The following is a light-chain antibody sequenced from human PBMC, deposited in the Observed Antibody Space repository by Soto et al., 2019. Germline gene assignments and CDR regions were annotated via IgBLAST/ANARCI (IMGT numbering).Light chain of an antibody. CDR1: QSVSSSH. CDR2: GAS. J-gene: IGKJ1*01. Sequence: NVLTQSPGTLSLSPGETTNLSCSSSQSVSSSHLAWHQQKPGQAPRLLMYGASSRATGIPDRFSGGGSGADFTLTISRLEPEDFGVYYCQQYHNSILMFGQGTKVDVK. V-gene: IGKV3-20*01. CDR3: QQYHNSILM.